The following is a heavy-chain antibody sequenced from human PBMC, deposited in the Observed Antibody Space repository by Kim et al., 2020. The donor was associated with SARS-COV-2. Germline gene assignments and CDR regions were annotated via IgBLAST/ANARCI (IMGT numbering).Heavy chain of an antibody. CDR3: ATTEPGYSDY. V-gene: IGHV4-39*01. Sequence: GTTYYNPSLKSRVAISVDTSKNQFSLKLRSMTAADTAVYYCATTEPGYSDYWGQGSLVTVSS. J-gene: IGHJ4*02. D-gene: IGHD1-1*01. CDR2: GTT.